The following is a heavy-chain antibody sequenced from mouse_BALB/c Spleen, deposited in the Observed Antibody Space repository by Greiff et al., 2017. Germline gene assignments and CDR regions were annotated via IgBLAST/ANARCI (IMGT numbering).Heavy chain of an antibody. V-gene: IGHV2-2*02. CDR3: ARTSTWDLGAWFAY. Sequence: VQLQESGPGLVQPSQSLSITCTVSGFSLTSYGVHWVRQSPGKGLEWLGVIWRGGSTDYNAAFISRLSISKDNSTSQVFFKMNSLQANDTDTYYCARTSTWDLGAWFAYWGQGTLVTVSA. CDR2: IWRGGST. J-gene: IGHJ3*01. D-gene: IGHD4-1*01. CDR1: GFSLTSYG.